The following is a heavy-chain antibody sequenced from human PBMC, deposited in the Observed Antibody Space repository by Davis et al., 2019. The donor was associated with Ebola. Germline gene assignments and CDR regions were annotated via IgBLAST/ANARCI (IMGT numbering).Heavy chain of an antibody. CDR2: IRSKANSYAT. D-gene: IGHD6-13*01. CDR1: GFTFSGSA. CDR3: TRRGSSSYP. Sequence: PGGSLRLSCAASGFTFSGSAMHWVRQASGKGLEWVGRIRSKANSYATAYAASVKGRFTISRDDSKNTAYLQMNSLKTEDTAVYYCTRRGSSSYPWSQGTLVTVSS. J-gene: IGHJ5*02. V-gene: IGHV3-73*01.